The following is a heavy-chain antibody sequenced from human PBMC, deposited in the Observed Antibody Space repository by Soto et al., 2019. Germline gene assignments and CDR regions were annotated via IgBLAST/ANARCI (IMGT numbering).Heavy chain of an antibody. CDR1: GDSVSSNSAA. D-gene: IGHD2-15*01. V-gene: IGHV6-1*01. J-gene: IGHJ6*02. CDR3: ARDTVVAGPSYYYYYYGMDV. CDR2: TYYRSKWYN. Sequence: SQTLSLTCAISGDSVSSNSAAWNWIRQSPSRGLEWLGRTYYRSKWYNDYAVSVKSRITINPDTSKNQFSLQLNSVAPEDTAVYYCARDTVVAGPSYYYYYYGMDVRGQGTTVTLSS.